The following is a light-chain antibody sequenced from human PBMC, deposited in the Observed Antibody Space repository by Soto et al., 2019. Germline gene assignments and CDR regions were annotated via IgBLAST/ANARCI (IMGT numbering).Light chain of an antibody. Sequence: QAVVTQPPSVSGAPGQRVTISCSGSSSNIGAPYDVHWYQHLPGTAPKLLLSGNDNRPSGVPDRFSGSRSGTSASLAITGPQAGEEADYYCQSYDSSLGAGVFGGGTKLTV. V-gene: IGLV1-40*01. J-gene: IGLJ3*02. CDR1: SSNIGAPYD. CDR3: QSYDSSLGAGV. CDR2: GND.